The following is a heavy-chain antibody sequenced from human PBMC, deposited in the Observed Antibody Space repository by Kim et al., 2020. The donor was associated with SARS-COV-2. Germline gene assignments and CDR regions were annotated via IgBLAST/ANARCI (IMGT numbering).Heavy chain of an antibody. CDR3: ARFVGPAGSITGSPIGP. CDR1: GYTLSSYD. V-gene: IGHV1-8*01. J-gene: IGHJ5*02. Sequence: ASVKVSCKASGYTLSSYDINWVRQAPGQGLEWMGWMNPKSGDTGYAQQFQGRVTMTRDTSINTAYMELSSLRTEDTAVYYCARFVGPAGSITGSPIGPWGRGTLVTVSS. CDR2: MNPKSGDT. D-gene: IGHD2-15*01.